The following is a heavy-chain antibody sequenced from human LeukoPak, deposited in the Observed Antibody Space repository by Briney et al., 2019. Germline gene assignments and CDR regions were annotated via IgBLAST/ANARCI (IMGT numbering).Heavy chain of an antibody. CDR1: GFTFSSYA. J-gene: IGHJ6*02. CDR2: IIGGGGST. Sequence: GGSLRLSCAVSGFTFSSYAMSWVRQAPGKGLEWVSAIIGGGGSTYYADSVKGRFTISRDNSKNTLYLQMNSLRAEDTAGYYCAKVIVSSWSYYYGLDVWGQGTTVTVSS. CDR3: AKVIVSSWSYYYGLDV. D-gene: IGHD2-15*01. V-gene: IGHV3-23*01.